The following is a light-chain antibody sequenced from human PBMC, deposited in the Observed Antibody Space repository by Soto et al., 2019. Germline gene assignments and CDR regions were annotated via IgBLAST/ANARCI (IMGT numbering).Light chain of an antibody. CDR3: HEYYKSAAPQ. CDR2: GAS. J-gene: IGKJ1*01. V-gene: IGKV3-15*01. Sequence: ELTQSQCPLSESQGDRATXSCRASQGLSSNFAWYQQKPGHPPMPLISGASTMASAIPTMLIANASGTELTVTIRTLESENFAIYSCHEYYKSAAPQFG. CDR1: QGLSSN.